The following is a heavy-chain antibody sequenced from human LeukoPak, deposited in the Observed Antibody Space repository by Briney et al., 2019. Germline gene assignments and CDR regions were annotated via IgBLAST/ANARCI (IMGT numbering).Heavy chain of an antibody. CDR1: GGSISSYY. CDR2: IYYSGST. J-gene: IGHJ3*02. V-gene: IGHV4-59*01. D-gene: IGHD3-10*01. Sequence: KSSETLSLTCTVSGGSISSYYWSWIRQPPGKGLEWIGYIYYSGSTNYNPSLKSRVTISVDTSKNQFSLKLSSVTAADTAVYYCARSIRATMVRDDAFDIWGQGTMVTVSS. CDR3: ARSIRATMVRDDAFDI.